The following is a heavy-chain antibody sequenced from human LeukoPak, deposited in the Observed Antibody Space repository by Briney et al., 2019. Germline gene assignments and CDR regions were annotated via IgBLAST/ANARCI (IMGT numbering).Heavy chain of an antibody. D-gene: IGHD4-17*01. CDR3: AREGGSYGDYSAI. Sequence: SETLSLTCAVYGGSFSGYYWSWIRQPPGKGLEWIGEINHSGSTNYNPSLKSRVTISVDTSKNQFSLKLSSVTAADTAVYYCAREGGSYGDYSAIWGQGTLVTVSS. CDR1: GGSFSGYY. V-gene: IGHV4-34*01. CDR2: INHSGST. J-gene: IGHJ4*02.